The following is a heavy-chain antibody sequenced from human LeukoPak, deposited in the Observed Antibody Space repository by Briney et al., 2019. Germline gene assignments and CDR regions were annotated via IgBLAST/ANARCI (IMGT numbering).Heavy chain of an antibody. V-gene: IGHV1-2*02. CDR1: GYTFTGYY. CDR3: ARGGDYYGSGSYDY. CDR2: INPNSGGT. D-gene: IGHD3-10*01. Sequence: ASVKVSCKASGYTFTGYYMHWVRQAPGQGLEWMGWINPNSGGTNYAQKFQGRVTMTRDTSISTAYMELSRRRSDDTAVYYCARGGDYYGSGSYDYWGQGTLVTVSS. J-gene: IGHJ4*02.